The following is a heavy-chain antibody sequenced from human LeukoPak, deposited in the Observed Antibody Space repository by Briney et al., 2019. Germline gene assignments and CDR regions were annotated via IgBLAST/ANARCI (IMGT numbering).Heavy chain of an antibody. CDR2: IIPIFGTA. Sequence: EASVTVSCKASGGTFSSYAISWVRQAPGQGLEWMGGIIPIFGTAKYAQKFQGRVTITADESTSTAYMELSSLRSEDTAVYYCARDSSEFRSLIPHWGQGTLVTVSS. D-gene: IGHD2-21*01. CDR1: GGTFSSYA. V-gene: IGHV1-69*13. CDR3: ARDSSEFRSLIPH. J-gene: IGHJ1*01.